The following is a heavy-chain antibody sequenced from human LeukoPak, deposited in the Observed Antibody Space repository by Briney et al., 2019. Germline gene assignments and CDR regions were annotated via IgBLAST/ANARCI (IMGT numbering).Heavy chain of an antibody. J-gene: IGHJ5*02. Sequence: SETLSLTCTVSGGSVSSGSYYWSWIRQPPGKGLEWIGYIYYSGSTNYNPSLKSRVTISVDTSKNQFSLKLSSVTAADTAVYYCARQGTPISSVLRDFDWRETNFFDPWGLGTLVTVSS. CDR2: IYYSGST. CDR1: GGSVSSGSYY. V-gene: IGHV4-61*01. CDR3: ARQGTPISSVLRDFDWRETNFFDP. D-gene: IGHD3-9*01.